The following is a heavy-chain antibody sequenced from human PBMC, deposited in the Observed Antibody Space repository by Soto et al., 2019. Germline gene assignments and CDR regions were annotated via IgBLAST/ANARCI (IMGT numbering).Heavy chain of an antibody. D-gene: IGHD5-18*01. V-gene: IGHV3-11*01. CDR2: ISSSSGTI. Sequence: GGSLRLSCAASGFTFSDYYMTWIRQAPGSGLEWVSYISSSSGTISYANSVKGRFTISRDNAQNSLYLQMTSLRAEDTAVYYCARDYSYGYEAYYYFDYWGQGTMVSVSS. CDR1: GFTFSDYY. CDR3: ARDYSYGYEAYYYFDY. J-gene: IGHJ4*02.